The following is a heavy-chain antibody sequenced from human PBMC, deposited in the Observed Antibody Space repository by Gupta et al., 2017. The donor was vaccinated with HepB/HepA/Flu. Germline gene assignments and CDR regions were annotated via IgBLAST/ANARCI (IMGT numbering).Heavy chain of an antibody. J-gene: IGHJ6*02. CDR2: IKSKTDGGTT. V-gene: IGHV3-15*01. D-gene: IGHD2-15*01. CDR3: TTDSSSAATRYPYYYYGMDV. CDR1: GFTFSNAW. Sequence: EVQLVESGGGLVKPGGSLRLSCAASGFTFSNAWLSWVRQAPGKGLEWVGRIKSKTDGGTTDYAAPVKGRFTISRDDSKNTLYLQMNSLKTEDTAVYYCTTDSSSAATRYPYYYYGMDVWGQGTTVTVSS.